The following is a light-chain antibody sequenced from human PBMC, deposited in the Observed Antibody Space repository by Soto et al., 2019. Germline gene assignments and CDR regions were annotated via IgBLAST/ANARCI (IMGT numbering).Light chain of an antibody. J-gene: IGKJ1*01. CDR1: QSISNW. CDR3: QQYNTFLPT. Sequence: DTQMTQSPSTLSASVGDRVTITCRASQSISNWLAWYQQRPGRAPKLLIYKASNLQSGVPSRFSGSGSGTAFTLTINSLQPDDFAIDYCQQYNTFLPTFGQGTKVEFK. CDR2: KAS. V-gene: IGKV1-5*03.